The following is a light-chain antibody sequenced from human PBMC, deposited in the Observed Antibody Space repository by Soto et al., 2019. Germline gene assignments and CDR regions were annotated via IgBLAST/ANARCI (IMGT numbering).Light chain of an antibody. CDR3: QQYKNWPPIT. V-gene: IGKV3-15*01. CDR1: QTIGNK. Sequence: EIVLAQSPSTLSVSPGERVILSCMATQTIGNKLAWYLQRPGQAPRLLIYGASTRATGTPARFSGSGSGTEFTLTISSLQSEDFAVYYCQQYKNWPPITFGQGTRLEIK. CDR2: GAS. J-gene: IGKJ5*01.